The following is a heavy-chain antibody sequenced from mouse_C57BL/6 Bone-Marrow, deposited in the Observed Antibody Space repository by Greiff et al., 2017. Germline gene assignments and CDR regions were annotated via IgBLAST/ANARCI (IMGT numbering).Heavy chain of an antibody. V-gene: IGHV1-82*01. J-gene: IGHJ4*01. CDR3: AREDITTNYYSMDY. CDR1: GYAFSSSW. CDR2: IYPGDGDT. Sequence: VQLKESGPELVKPGASVKISCKASGYAFSSSWMNWVKQRPGKGLEWIGRIYPGDGDTNYNGKFKGKATLTADKSANTAYMQLSSLTSEDSAVYFCAREDITTNYYSMDYWGQGTSVTVSS. D-gene: IGHD1-1*01.